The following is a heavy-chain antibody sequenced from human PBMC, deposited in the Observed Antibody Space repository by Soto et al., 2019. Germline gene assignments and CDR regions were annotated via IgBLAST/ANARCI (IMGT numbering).Heavy chain of an antibody. Sequence: EVQLLESGGGLVQPGGSLRLSCAASGFTFSSYGLSWVRQAPGKGLEWVSAISSSGGSAYYADSVKGRFTISRDNSKNTLYLQMNSLRAEDTAVYYCARGATSPSYWGQGTLVTVSS. CDR2: ISSSGGSA. V-gene: IGHV3-23*01. J-gene: IGHJ4*02. CDR1: GFTFSSYG. CDR3: ARGATSPSY.